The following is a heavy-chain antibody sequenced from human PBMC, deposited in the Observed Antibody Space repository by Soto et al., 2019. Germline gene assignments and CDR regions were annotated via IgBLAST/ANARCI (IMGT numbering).Heavy chain of an antibody. J-gene: IGHJ3*02. CDR3: ARDYLRSCREDPRVLII. Sequence: ASVKVSCKASGYTFTGYYMHWVRQAPGQGLEWMGWINPNSGGTNYAQKFQGWVTMTRDTSISTAYMELRRLRSDDTAVYYCARDYLRSCREDPRVLIIWGQGTMVTVSS. CDR2: INPNSGGT. V-gene: IGHV1-2*04. D-gene: IGHD3-9*01. CDR1: GYTFTGYY.